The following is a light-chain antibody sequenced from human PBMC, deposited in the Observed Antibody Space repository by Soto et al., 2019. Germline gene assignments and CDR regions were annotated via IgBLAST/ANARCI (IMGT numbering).Light chain of an antibody. CDR2: EVN. V-gene: IGLV2-8*01. CDR1: SSDVGGYNY. CDR3: SSYAGKGI. Sequence: QSVLTQPPSASGSPGQSVTISCTGTSSDVGGYNYVSWYQHHPGKAPKLIIYEVNKRPSGVPDRFSGSQSGNTASLTVSGLQAEDEADYYCSSYAGKGIFGGGTKLTVL. J-gene: IGLJ2*01.